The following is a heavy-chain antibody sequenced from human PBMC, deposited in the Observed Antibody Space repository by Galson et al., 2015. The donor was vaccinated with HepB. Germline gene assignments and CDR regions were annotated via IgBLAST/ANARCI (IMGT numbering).Heavy chain of an antibody. D-gene: IGHD2-2*01. V-gene: IGHV4-39*01. Sequence: ETLSLTCSVSRVSITSTYSWGWVRQPPGKGLEWIGSVLYTGSASYNPSLKSRVTISVDTSKNQFSLRLSSVTAADTALYFCARHVVQLTSRRYLDYWGQGIPVTVSS. CDR2: VLYTGSA. CDR3: ARHVVQLTSRRYLDY. J-gene: IGHJ4*02. CDR1: RVSITSTYS.